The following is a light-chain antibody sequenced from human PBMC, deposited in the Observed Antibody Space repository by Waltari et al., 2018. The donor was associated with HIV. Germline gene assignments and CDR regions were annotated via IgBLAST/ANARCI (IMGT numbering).Light chain of an antibody. CDR2: KDI. CDR3: QSAYIIGSP. CDR1: ALPKQY. J-gene: IGLJ2*01. Sequence: SYELTQPPSVLVSPAQTARITCSGNALPKQYTYCYQQKPVQATVLVIYKDIERPSGIPERFSGSSSGTTVTLTISGVQAEDEADYYCQSAYIIGSPFGGGTKLTVL. V-gene: IGLV3-25*03.